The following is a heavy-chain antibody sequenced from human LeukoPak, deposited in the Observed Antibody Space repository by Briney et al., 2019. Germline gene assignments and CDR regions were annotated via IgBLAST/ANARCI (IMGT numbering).Heavy chain of an antibody. V-gene: IGHV4-31*03. Sequence: SETLSLTCTVSGGSISSGGYYWSWIRQHPGKGLEWIGYIYYSGSTYYNPSPKSRVTISVDTSKNQFSLKLSSVTAADTAVYYCAREDYSNYGRVYWGQGTLVTVSS. J-gene: IGHJ4*02. D-gene: IGHD4-11*01. CDR2: IYYSGST. CDR1: GGSISSGGYY. CDR3: AREDYSNYGRVY.